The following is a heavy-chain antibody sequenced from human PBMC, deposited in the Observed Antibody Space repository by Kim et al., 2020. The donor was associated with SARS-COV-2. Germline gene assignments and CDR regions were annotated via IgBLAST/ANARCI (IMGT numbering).Heavy chain of an antibody. V-gene: IGHV1-69*13. J-gene: IGHJ6*02. CDR1: GGTFSSYA. D-gene: IGHD2-15*01. Sequence: SVKVSCKASGGTFSSYAISWVRQAPGQGLEWMGGIIPIFGTANYAQKFQGRVTITADGSTSTAYMELSSLRSEDTAVYYCARGSCSGGSCYGGWGYYYYGMDVWGQGTTVTVSS. CDR3: ARGSCSGGSCYGGWGYYYYGMDV. CDR2: IIPIFGTA.